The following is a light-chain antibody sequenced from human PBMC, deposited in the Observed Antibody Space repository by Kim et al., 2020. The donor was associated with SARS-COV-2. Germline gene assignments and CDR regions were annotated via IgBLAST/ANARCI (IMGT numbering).Light chain of an antibody. CDR2: KVS. J-gene: IGKJ4*01. CDR3: MYDPHWPPSFT. Sequence: DVIMTQSPLSLPVTLGQPASISCRSSQSLVFSDGKTYLNWFHQRPGQSPRRLIYKVSNRDSGVPDRFSGSGSGTDFTLKISRVEAEGVLVYYAMYDPHWPPSFTFGGGTKLEI. V-gene: IGKV2-30*01. CDR1: QSLVFSDGKTY.